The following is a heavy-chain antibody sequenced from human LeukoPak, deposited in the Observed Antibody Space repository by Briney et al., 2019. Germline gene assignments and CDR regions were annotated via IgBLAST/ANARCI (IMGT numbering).Heavy chain of an antibody. J-gene: IGHJ6*04. CDR1: GFTVTGSY. CDR3: ARGASPDV. D-gene: IGHD3-16*01. V-gene: IGHV3-53*01. CDR2: IYRGGGT. Sequence: PGGSLRLSCAASGFTVTGSYMTRVRQAPGKGLEWVSIIYRGGGTSYANSVRGRFTVSRDNSKNTLYLQMNSLRAEDTAVYYCARGASPDVWGKGTTVTVSS.